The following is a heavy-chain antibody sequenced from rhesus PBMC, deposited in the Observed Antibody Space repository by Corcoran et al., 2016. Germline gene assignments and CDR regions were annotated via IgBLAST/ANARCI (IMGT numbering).Heavy chain of an antibody. V-gene: IGHV3-116*02. Sequence: EVRLVESGGGLVQPGGSLRLSCAASGFSFSDFYMSWVRQAPGKGPEWVAFIRNKAKGGTAEYAATEKDRFTISREDAKSIASLQMNSLKIEDTAVYDCARDIYYSGSLGGDNSLDVWGRGVLVTVSS. CDR1: GFSFSDFY. D-gene: IGHD3-16*01. CDR2: IRNKAKGGTA. CDR3: ARDIYYSGSLGGDNSLDV. J-gene: IGHJ5-2*02.